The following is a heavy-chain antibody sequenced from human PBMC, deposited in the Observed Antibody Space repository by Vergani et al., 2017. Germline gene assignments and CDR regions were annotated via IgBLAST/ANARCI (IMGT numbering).Heavy chain of an antibody. J-gene: IGHJ2*01. D-gene: IGHD2-2*02. Sequence: QMQLVQSGPEVKKPGTSVKVSCKASGFTFTSSAMQWVRQARGQRLEWIGWIVVGSGNTNYAQKFQERVTITRDMSTSTAYMELSSLRSEDTAVYYCAARYCSSTICYTDHWYFDLWGRGTLVTVSS. CDR3: AARYCSSTICYTDHWYFDL. CDR2: IVVGSGNT. CDR1: GFTFTSSA. V-gene: IGHV1-58*02.